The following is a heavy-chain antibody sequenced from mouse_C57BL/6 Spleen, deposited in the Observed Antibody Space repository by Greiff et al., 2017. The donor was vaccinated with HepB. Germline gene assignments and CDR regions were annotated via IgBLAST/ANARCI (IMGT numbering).Heavy chain of an antibody. CDR1: GYSITSGYY. CDR3: AWEVYYSNYGWFAY. CDR2: ISYDGSN. V-gene: IGHV3-6*01. D-gene: IGHD2-5*01. Sequence: EVQLQQSGPGLVKPSQSLSLTCSVTGYSITSGYYWNWIRQFPGNKLEWMGYISYDGSNNYNPSLKNRISITRDTSKNQFFLKLNSVTTEDTATYYCAWEVYYSNYGWFAYWGQGTLVTVSA. J-gene: IGHJ3*01.